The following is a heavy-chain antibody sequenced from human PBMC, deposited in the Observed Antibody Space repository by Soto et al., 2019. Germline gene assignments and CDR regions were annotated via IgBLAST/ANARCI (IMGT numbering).Heavy chain of an antibody. V-gene: IGHV3-21*01. CDR2: ISSSSSYI. Sequence: PGGSLRLSCAAFGFNFDSYSLHWVRQAPGKGLEWVSSISSSSSYIYYADSVRGRFTISRDNVNDTLYLQMNNLRAEDSGLYYCTRGPRPISTGTGAYWGQGTQVTVSS. J-gene: IGHJ4*02. D-gene: IGHD3-10*01. CDR3: TRGPRPISTGTGAY. CDR1: GFNFDSYS.